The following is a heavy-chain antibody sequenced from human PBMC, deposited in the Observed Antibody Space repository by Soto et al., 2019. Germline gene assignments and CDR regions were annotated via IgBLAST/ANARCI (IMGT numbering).Heavy chain of an antibody. Sequence: SSETLSLTCTVSGGSISSGDYYWSWIRQPPGKGLEWIGYITNSGSTYYNPSLKSRVTMSIDTSKNHFSLMMNSVTAADTAVYYCVRESEGGGYCSGTNCYGMDVWGQGTTVTVSS. CDR2: ITNSGST. D-gene: IGHD2-2*01. J-gene: IGHJ6*02. CDR3: VRESEGGGYCSGTNCYGMDV. CDR1: GGSISSGDYY. V-gene: IGHV4-30-4*01.